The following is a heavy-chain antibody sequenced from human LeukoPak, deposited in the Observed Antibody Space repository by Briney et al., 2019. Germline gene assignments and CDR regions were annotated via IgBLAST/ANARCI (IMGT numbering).Heavy chain of an antibody. Sequence: SETLSLTCTVSGGSVSSGSYYWSWIRQPPGKGLEWIGYIYYSGSTNYNPSLKSRVTISVDTSKNQFSLKLSSVTAADTAVYYCARGSSGWIRGGRWDDAFDIWGQGTMVTVSS. CDR1: GGSVSSGSYY. J-gene: IGHJ3*02. V-gene: IGHV4-61*01. CDR3: ARGSSGWIRGGRWDDAFDI. D-gene: IGHD6-19*01. CDR2: IYYSGST.